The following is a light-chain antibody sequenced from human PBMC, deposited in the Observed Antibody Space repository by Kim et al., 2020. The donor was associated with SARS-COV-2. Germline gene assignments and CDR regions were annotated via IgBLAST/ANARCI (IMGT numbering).Light chain of an antibody. J-gene: IGKJ2*01. CDR3: HQYDKWPPYS. V-gene: IGKV3-15*01. CDR1: QSICSN. Sequence: EIVLTQSPAALSVSPGEGATHACRASQSICSNLACYQQKPGQASRHFYCGTSSRSTGTPARFSCSGSGSEFTLAISSLQSEDFAVYCCHQYDKWPPYSFGQETKVEI. CDR2: GTS.